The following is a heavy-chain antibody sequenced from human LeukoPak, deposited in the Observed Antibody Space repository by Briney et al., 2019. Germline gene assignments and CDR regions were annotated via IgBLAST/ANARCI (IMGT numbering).Heavy chain of an antibody. J-gene: IGHJ4*02. D-gene: IGHD2/OR15-2a*01. Sequence: GASVKVSCEVSGYTLTELSIHWVRQAPGKGLEWMGGFYPEDGETIYAQKFQGRVTMTEDTSTDTAYMELSSLRSEDTAVYYCATASMSKTPDFDYWGQGTLVTVSS. CDR2: FYPEDGET. V-gene: IGHV1-24*01. CDR1: GYTLTELS. CDR3: ATASMSKTPDFDY.